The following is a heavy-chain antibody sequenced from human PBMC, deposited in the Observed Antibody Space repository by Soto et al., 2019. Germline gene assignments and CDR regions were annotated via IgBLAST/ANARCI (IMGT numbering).Heavy chain of an antibody. J-gene: IGHJ4*02. D-gene: IGHD3-22*01. CDR3: ARHRFNYYDDTVYYYFDY. Sequence: ASVKVSCKASGYSFTSYGISWVRQAPGQGPEWMGWISGHNGNTNHPQSLQGRVTMTTDTSRNTAYMELRSLRSDDTAVYYCARHRFNYYDDTVYYYFDYWGQGTLVTVSS. V-gene: IGHV1-18*04. CDR2: ISGHNGNT. CDR1: GYSFTSYG.